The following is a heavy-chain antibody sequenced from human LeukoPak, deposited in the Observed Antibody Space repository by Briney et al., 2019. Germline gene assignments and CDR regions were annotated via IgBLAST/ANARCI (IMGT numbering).Heavy chain of an antibody. CDR2: VYFDGAS. CDR3: ARPAVAGTERRSAFDI. CDR1: GDSFHSVYYF. Sequence: SETLSLSCIVSGDSFHSVYYFWGCIRPPPGKGLESIGSVYFDGASYYHPSLKSRVTISVDRSKNQFSLKLSSVTTADKAVYYCARPAVAGTERRSAFDIWGQGTMVTVSS. D-gene: IGHD6-19*01. V-gene: IGHV4-39*07. J-gene: IGHJ3*02.